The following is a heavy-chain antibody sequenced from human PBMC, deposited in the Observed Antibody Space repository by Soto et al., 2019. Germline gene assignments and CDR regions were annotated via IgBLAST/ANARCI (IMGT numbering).Heavy chain of an antibody. CDR3: AREGGFRGYYYYSSGYYLMYNWFDP. Sequence: ASVKVSCKASGYTFTSYYMHWVRQAPGQGLEWMGIINPSGGSTSYAQKFQGRVTMTRDTSTSTVYMELSSLRSEDTAVYYCAREGGFRGYYYYSSGYYLMYNWFDPCCQGTLVTDSS. D-gene: IGHD3-22*01. J-gene: IGHJ5*02. CDR1: GYTFTSYY. CDR2: INPSGGST. V-gene: IGHV1-46*01.